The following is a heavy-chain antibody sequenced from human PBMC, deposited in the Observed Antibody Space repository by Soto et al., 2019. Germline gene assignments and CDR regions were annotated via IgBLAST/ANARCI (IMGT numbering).Heavy chain of an antibody. CDR2: INPHGGST. J-gene: IGHJ5*02. Sequence: GASVKVSCKAPGDTFTSYYLNWVRQAPGQGLEWMGVINPHGGSTKYAQKFQGRVTMTRDTSRRTVYMELRSLRSDDTAIDYCARSSGGNFGIIIEGSNWFDPWGQGTLVTVSS. V-gene: IGHV1-46*01. CDR3: ARSSGGNFGIIIEGSNWFDP. D-gene: IGHD3-3*01. CDR1: GDTFTSYY.